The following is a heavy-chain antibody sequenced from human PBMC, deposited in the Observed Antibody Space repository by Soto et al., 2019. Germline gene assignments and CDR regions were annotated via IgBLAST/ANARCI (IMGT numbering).Heavy chain of an antibody. Sequence: LSLTCAVYGGSFSGYYWSWIRQPPGKGLEWIGEINHSGSTNYNPSRKSRVTISVDTSKNQFSLKLSSVTAADTAVYYCAREWGGSYSRWGQGTLVTVSS. V-gene: IGHV4-34*01. D-gene: IGHD1-26*01. J-gene: IGHJ4*02. CDR2: INHSGST. CDR3: AREWGGSYSR. CDR1: GGSFSGYY.